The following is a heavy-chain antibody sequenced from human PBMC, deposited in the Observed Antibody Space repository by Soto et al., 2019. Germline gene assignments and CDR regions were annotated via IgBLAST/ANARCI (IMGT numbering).Heavy chain of an antibody. CDR1: GGATNVYY. J-gene: IGHJ6*02. CDR3: ARLYDSSGRYYYYGMDV. Sequence: SETLSLTCTVSGGATNVYYWSWIRQPPGKGLEWVGYIYNSGSTNYNPSLKSRVTISVDTSKNQFSLKLSSVTAADTAVYYCARLYDSSGRYYYYGMDVWGQGTTVT. CDR2: IYNSGST. V-gene: IGHV4-59*08. D-gene: IGHD3-22*01.